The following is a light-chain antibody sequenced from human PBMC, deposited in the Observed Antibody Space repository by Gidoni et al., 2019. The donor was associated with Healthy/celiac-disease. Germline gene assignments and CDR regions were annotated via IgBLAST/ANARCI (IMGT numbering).Light chain of an antibody. CDR1: QRVSSY. J-gene: IGKJ4*02. Sequence: EIVLTQSPATLSLYPGERATLSCRASQRVSSYLPWYQQKPGQAHRLLIYDAANRATGIPARFSGSGSGTDFTLTISSLETEDFAVYYCQKRSNWPPVTFGGGTKVEIK. CDR2: DAA. V-gene: IGKV3-11*01. CDR3: QKRSNWPPVT.